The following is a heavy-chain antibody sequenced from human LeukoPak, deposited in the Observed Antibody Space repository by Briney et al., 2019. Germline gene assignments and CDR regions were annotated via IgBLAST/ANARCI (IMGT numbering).Heavy chain of an antibody. Sequence: SVKVSCRASGGTFSSYAISWVRQAPGQGLEWMGGIIPIFGTANYAQKFQGRVTITTDESTSTAYMELSSLRSEDTAVYYCASSFYDFWSGSGDYWGQGTLVTVSS. J-gene: IGHJ4*02. D-gene: IGHD3-3*01. CDR3: ASSFYDFWSGSGDY. CDR2: IIPIFGTA. CDR1: GGTFSSYA. V-gene: IGHV1-69*05.